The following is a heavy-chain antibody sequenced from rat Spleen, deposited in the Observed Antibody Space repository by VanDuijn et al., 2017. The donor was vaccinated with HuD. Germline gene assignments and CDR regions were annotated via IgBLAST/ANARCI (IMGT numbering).Heavy chain of an antibody. J-gene: IGHJ1*01. Sequence: EVQLAESGGGLVQPGRSLKLSCTASGFTFSDYYMAWVRQAPTKGLEWVATISFDGSSTYYRDSVKGRFSISRDNAKSTLYLQMDSLRSEDTATYYCSGSRVPWYLDFWGPGTMVTVSS. CDR3: SGSRVPWYLDF. D-gene: IGHD1-11*01. V-gene: IGHV5-29*01. CDR2: ISFDGSST. CDR1: GFTFSDYY.